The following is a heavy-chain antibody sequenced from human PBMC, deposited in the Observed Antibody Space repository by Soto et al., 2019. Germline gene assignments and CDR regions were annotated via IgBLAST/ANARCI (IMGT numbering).Heavy chain of an antibody. J-gene: IGHJ4*02. Sequence: RSLTCSVSGGSMSSGAYYWNWIRQHPVKGLEWIAYIYHTGNTYYNPSLRSRTTISVDTSENQFSLKLTSVTDADTAVYYCASSYSGYLANWGQGTLVTVSS. V-gene: IGHV4-31*03. CDR1: GGSMSSGAYY. CDR2: IYHTGNT. D-gene: IGHD3-22*01. CDR3: ASSYSGYLAN.